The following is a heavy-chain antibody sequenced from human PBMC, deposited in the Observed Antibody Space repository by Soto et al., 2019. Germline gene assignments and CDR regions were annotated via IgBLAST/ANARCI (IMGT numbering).Heavy chain of an antibody. CDR1: GFTFSNAW. J-gene: IGHJ1*01. CDR2: IKSKTDGGTT. Sequence: PGGSLRLSCAASGFTFSNAWMSWVRQAPGKGLEWVGRIKSKTDGGTTDYAAPVKGRFTISRDDSKNTLYLQMNSLKTEDTAVYYCTTTGWLLRFTTFLSLPSPFGYWGQGTLVTVSS. V-gene: IGHV3-15*01. CDR3: TTTGWLLRFTTFLSLPSPFGY. D-gene: IGHD3-22*01.